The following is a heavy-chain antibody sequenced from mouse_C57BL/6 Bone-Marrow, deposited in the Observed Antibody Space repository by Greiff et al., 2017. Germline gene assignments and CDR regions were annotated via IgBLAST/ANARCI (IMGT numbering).Heavy chain of an antibody. CDR3: AWGYDGFSWFAD. D-gene: IGHD2-3*01. Sequence: EVQLQQSGPELVKPGASVKISCKASGYTFTDYYMNWVKQSHGKSLEWIGEINPNNGGTSYNQKFKGKATLTADKSSSTAYMQLSSLTSEDSAVYYCAWGYDGFSWFADWGQGTLVTVSA. CDR2: INPNNGGT. V-gene: IGHV1-26*01. J-gene: IGHJ3*01. CDR1: GYTFTDYY.